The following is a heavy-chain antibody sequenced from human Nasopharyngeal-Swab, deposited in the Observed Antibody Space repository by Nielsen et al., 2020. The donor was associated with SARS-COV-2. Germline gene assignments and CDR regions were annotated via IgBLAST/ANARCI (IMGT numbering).Heavy chain of an antibody. CDR2: MWSDERNT. D-gene: IGHD7-27*01. V-gene: IGHV3-33*01. Sequence: GESLKISCATSGFTLSSFGMHWVRQAPGKGLEWVAVMWSDERNTFYADSVKGRFTISRDNSKDTLYLQMNSLRTEDTAVYYCASANWGFPFDYWGQGTLVTVSS. CDR1: GFTLSSFG. J-gene: IGHJ4*02. CDR3: ASANWGFPFDY.